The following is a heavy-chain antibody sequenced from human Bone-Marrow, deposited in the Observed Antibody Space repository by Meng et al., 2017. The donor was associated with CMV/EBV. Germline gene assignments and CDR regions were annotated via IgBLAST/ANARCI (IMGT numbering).Heavy chain of an antibody. CDR3: AGGYYPYYGMDV. Sequence: SETLSLTCTVSGGSVSSGSYYWSWIRQPPGKGLEWIGYIYYSGSTNYNPSLKSRVTISVDTSKNQFSLKLSSVTAVDTAVYYCAGGYYPYYGMDVWGQGTTVTVSS. D-gene: IGHD3-22*01. V-gene: IGHV4-61*01. CDR2: IYYSGST. J-gene: IGHJ6*02. CDR1: GGSVSSGSYY.